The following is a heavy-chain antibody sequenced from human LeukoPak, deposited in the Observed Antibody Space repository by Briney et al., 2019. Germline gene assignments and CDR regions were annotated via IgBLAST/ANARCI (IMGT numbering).Heavy chain of an antibody. CDR1: GGSISSYY. J-gene: IGHJ4*02. D-gene: IGHD2-8*02. Sequence: WETLSLTRTVSGGSISSYYWNWVRQAPGKGLEWVANIKQDGSETYYVDSVKGRFTISRDNAKSSVYLQMNSLRVEDTAVYFCARDPLDGGVDLDHWGQGTLVTVSS. CDR3: ARDPLDGGVDLDH. V-gene: IGHV3-7*01. CDR2: IKQDGSET.